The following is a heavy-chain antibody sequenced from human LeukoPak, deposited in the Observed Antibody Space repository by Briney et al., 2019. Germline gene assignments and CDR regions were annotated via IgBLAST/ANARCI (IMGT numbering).Heavy chain of an antibody. Sequence: SETLSLTCTVSGGSISSSSYYWGWIRQPPGKGLEWIGSIYYSGSTYYNPSLKSRVTISVDTSKNQFSLKLSSVTAADTAVYYCARIVATIGNYYFDYWGQGTLVTVSS. J-gene: IGHJ4*02. CDR2: IYYSGST. CDR3: ARIVATIGNYYFDY. D-gene: IGHD5-12*01. CDR1: GGSISSSSYY. V-gene: IGHV4-39*07.